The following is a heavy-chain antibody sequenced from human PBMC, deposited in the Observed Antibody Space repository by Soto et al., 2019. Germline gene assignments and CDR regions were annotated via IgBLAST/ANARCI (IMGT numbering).Heavy chain of an antibody. CDR3: AGGGGYGYCSGGSCYSLDY. D-gene: IGHD2-15*01. V-gene: IGHV4-61*01. Sequence: SETLSLTCTVSGGSVSSGSYYWSWIRQPPGKGLEWIGYIYYSGSTNYNPSLKSRVTISVDTSKNQFSLKLSSVTAADTAVYYGAGGGGYGYCSGGSCYSLDYWGQGTLVTVSS. J-gene: IGHJ4*02. CDR2: IYYSGST. CDR1: GGSVSSGSYY.